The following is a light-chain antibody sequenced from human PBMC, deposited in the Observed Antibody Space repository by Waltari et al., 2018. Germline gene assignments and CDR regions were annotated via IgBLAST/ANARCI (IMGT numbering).Light chain of an antibody. V-gene: IGLV1-40*01. CDR1: SSNTLAHFH. Sequence: QSVLTQPPSVSGAPGQRITISCTGNSSNTLAHFHVHWYQQFPGPAPRLVIYINTIRPSGVPDRFSASKSDTSASLAIAGLQAEDEADYFCQSYDITLSAWVFGGGTRLTVL. J-gene: IGLJ3*02. CDR2: INT. CDR3: QSYDITLSAWV.